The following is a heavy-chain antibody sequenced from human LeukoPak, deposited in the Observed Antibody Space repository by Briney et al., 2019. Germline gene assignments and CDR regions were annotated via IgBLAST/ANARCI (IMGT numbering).Heavy chain of an antibody. CDR2: ISSSGSIV. CDR3: AREGRDGYNRVYFFDY. J-gene: IGHJ4*02. D-gene: IGHD5-24*01. V-gene: IGHV3-48*03. Sequence: GGSLRLSCAASGFTFSSYEMNWVRQAPGEGLEWVSHISSSGSIVFYADSVKGRFTISRDNARNSLHLQMNSLRAEDTAVYYCAREGRDGYNRVYFFDYWGQGTLVTVSS. CDR1: GFTFSSYE.